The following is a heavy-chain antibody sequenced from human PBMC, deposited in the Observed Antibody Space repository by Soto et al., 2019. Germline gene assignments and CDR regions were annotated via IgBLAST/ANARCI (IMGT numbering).Heavy chain of an antibody. V-gene: IGHV2-5*02. CDR2: IYWDDDK. D-gene: IGHD2-2*01. CDR3: AQTADSEGYCSSTSCPTDAFDI. CDR1: GFSLSTSGVG. Sequence: QITLKESGPPLVKPTQTLTLTCTFSGFSLSTSGVGVGWIRQPPGKALEWLALIYWDDDKRYSPSLKSRLTITKDTSKNQVVLTITDMDPVDTATYYCAQTADSEGYCSSTSCPTDAFDIWGQGTMVTVSS. J-gene: IGHJ3*02.